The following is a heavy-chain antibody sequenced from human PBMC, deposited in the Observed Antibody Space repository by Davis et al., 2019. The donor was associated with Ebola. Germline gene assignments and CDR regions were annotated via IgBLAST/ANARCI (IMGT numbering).Heavy chain of an antibody. CDR3: ARGMSSSWPFANY. CDR1: GGSVSSGSYY. CDR2: IYYSGST. J-gene: IGHJ4*02. Sequence: PSETLSLTCTVSGGSVSSGSYYWSWIRQPPGKGLEWIGYIYYSGSTNYNPSLKSRVTISVDTSKNQFSLKLSSVTAADTAVYYCARGMSSSWPFANYWGQGTLVTVSS. D-gene: IGHD6-13*01. V-gene: IGHV4-61*01.